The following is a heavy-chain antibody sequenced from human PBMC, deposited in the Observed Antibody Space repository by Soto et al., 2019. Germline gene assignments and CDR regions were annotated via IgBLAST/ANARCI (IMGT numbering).Heavy chain of an antibody. Sequence: PGGTLRLSCTASPVTLGDYAMCWFRQAPGKGRGWVGFIRSNAYGGTTVYVAAVKGRVTISGDDSESIAYLQMNSLKTEDTVVYYCTVRYAYYYTGMDFWGQGRTVTGS. CDR3: TVRYAYYYTGMDF. CDR2: IRSNAYGGTT. D-gene: IGHD3-10*01. CDR1: PVTLGDYA. J-gene: IGHJ6*02. V-gene: IGHV3-49*03.